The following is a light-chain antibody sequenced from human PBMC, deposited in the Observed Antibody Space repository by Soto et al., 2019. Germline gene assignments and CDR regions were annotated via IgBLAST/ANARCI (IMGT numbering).Light chain of an antibody. CDR2: DAS. Sequence: EIVLTQSPGALSLSPVEIATLSFMASQSVSDTHVAWYQQRPGQAPRLLIYDASRRDIGVPDRFSGSGSGTDFTLTISGLEPEDFAVYFCHQYGMSPQTFGQGTKVDIK. CDR1: QSVSDTH. J-gene: IGKJ1*01. V-gene: IGKV3-20*01. CDR3: HQYGMSPQT.